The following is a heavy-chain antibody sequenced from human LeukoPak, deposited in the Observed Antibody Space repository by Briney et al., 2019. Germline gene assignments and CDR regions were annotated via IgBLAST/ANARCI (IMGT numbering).Heavy chain of an antibody. J-gene: IGHJ4*02. CDR1: GYTSTGYY. CDR3: ARDMVRLYSFDY. D-gene: IGHD3-10*01. V-gene: IGHV1-2*02. Sequence: GASVKVSCKASGYTSTGYYMHWVRQAPGQGLEWMGWINPNSGGTNYAQKFQGRVTMTRDTSISTAYMELSRLRSDDTAVYYCARDMVRLYSFDYWGQGTLVTVSS. CDR2: INPNSGGT.